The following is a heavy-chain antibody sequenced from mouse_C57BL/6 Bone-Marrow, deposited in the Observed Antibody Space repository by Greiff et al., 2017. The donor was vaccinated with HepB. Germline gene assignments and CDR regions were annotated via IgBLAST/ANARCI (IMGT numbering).Heavy chain of an antibody. J-gene: IGHJ1*03. CDR1: GFNIKDDY. V-gene: IGHV14-4*01. Sequence: EVQLQQSGAELVRPGASVKLSCTASGFNIKDDYMHWVKQRPEQGLEWIGWIDPENGDTEYAPKFQGKATITADTTSNTAYRQLSSLTSADTAVYYCTTGRNYWYVDVWGTGTTVTVSS. CDR2: IDPENGDT. CDR3: TTGRNYWYVDV.